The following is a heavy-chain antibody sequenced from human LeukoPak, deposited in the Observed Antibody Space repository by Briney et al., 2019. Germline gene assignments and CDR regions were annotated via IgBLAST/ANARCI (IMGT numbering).Heavy chain of an antibody. CDR2: ISGSGGST. CDR3: AKAWSPEEYRIAAAGGGDY. Sequence: PGGSLRLSCAASGFTFSSYGMHWVRQAPGKGLEWVSAISGSGGSTYYADSVKGRFTISRDNSKNTLYLQMNSLRAEDTAVYYCAKAWSPEEYRIAAAGGGDYWGQGTLVTVSS. CDR1: GFTFSSYG. D-gene: IGHD6-13*01. J-gene: IGHJ4*02. V-gene: IGHV3-23*01.